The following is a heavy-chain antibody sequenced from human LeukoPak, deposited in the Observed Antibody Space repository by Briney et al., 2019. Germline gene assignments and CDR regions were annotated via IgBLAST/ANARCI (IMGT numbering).Heavy chain of an antibody. D-gene: IGHD6-13*01. V-gene: IGHV4-31*03. CDR3: ARGGYSSSWYVGWFDP. J-gene: IGHJ5*02. CDR1: GGSISSGGYY. CDR2: IYYSGST. Sequence: SQTLSLTCTVSGGSISSGGYYWSWIRQHPGKGLEWIGYIYYSGSTYYNPSLKSRVTMSVDTSKNQFSLKLSSVTAADTAVYYCARGGYSSSWYVGWFDPWGQGTLVTVSS.